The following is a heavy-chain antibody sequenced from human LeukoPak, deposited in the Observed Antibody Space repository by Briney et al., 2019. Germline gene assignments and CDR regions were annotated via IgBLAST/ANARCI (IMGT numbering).Heavy chain of an antibody. V-gene: IGHV4-59*08. CDR2: IYYSGST. CDR3: ARHVGATAFDAFDI. CDR1: DGSISNYY. D-gene: IGHD1-26*01. J-gene: IGHJ3*02. Sequence: SETLSLTCTVSDGSISNYYWSWIGQPPGMGLEWIGYIYYSGSTNYNPSLKSRVTISVDRSKNQFSLKLSSVTAADTAVFYCARHVGATAFDAFDIWGRGTMVTVSS.